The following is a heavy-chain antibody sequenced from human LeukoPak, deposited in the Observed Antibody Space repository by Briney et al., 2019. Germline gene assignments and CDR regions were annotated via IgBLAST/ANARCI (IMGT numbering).Heavy chain of an antibody. V-gene: IGHV4-31*03. J-gene: IGHJ4*02. D-gene: IGHD2-21*02. Sequence: SETLSLTCTVSGGSISSGGYYWSWIRQHPGKGLEWIGYIYYSGSTYYNPSLKSRVTISVDTSKKQFSLQLSSVTAADTAVYYCARTYCGGDCYTLGKPFDYWGQGTLVTVSS. CDR1: GGSISSGGYY. CDR3: ARTYCGGDCYTLGKPFDY. CDR2: IYYSGST.